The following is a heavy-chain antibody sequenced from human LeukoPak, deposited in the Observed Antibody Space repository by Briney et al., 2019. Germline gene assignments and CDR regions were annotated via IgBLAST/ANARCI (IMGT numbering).Heavy chain of an antibody. CDR3: AKIHQNRVVVGAKGAFDI. D-gene: IGHD2-15*01. Sequence: GGSLRLSCAASGFIFSTYTMIWVRQAPGKGLEWVSVISDSGTTTYYADSVKGRFTISRDNSKNTLYLQMNSLRAEDTAVYYCAKIHQNRVVVGAKGAFDIWGQGTVVTVSS. CDR2: ISDSGTTT. J-gene: IGHJ3*02. CDR1: GFIFSTYT. V-gene: IGHV3-23*01.